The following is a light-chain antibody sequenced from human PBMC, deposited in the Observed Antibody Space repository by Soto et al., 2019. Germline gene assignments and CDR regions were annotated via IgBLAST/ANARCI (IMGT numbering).Light chain of an antibody. J-gene: IGKJ4*01. CDR2: SAS. CDR1: QGLDNF. V-gene: IGKV1-27*01. CDR3: QKYNGPPRT. Sequence: DMQMTQSPSSLSASVGDRVTITCRASQGLDNFLAWYQQKPGKAPRLLIDSASTLRSGVPSRFSGSGSGTDFTLTISGLQAEDVATYYCQKYNGPPRTLGGGNRVEI.